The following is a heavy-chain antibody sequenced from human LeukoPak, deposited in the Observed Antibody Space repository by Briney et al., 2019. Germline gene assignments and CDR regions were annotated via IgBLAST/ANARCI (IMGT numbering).Heavy chain of an antibody. CDR1: GYTFTSYA. CDR3: ARVITMVRGVLNWFDP. V-gene: IGHV1-3*01. D-gene: IGHD3-10*01. J-gene: IGHJ5*02. Sequence: ASVKVSCKASGYTFTSYAMHWVRQAPGQRLEWMGWINAGNGNTKYSQKFQGRVTITRDTSASTAYMELGSLRSEDTAVYYCARVITMVRGVLNWFDPWGQGTLVTVSS. CDR2: INAGNGNT.